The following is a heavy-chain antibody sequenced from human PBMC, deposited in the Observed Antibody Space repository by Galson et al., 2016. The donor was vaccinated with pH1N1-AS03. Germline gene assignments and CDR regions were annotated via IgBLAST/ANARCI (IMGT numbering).Heavy chain of an antibody. CDR3: ASPSMPLHAFAI. CDR1: GGSFSGYY. J-gene: IGHJ3*02. Sequence: SETLSLTCAVYGGSFSGYYWSWIRQPPGKGLEWIGEINHSRSTNYNPSLNGRLTMSVDTSKNQFSLKLSSVTAADAAVHYCASPSMPLHAFAIWGQGALVTVSS. D-gene: IGHD2-2*01. CDR2: INHSRST. V-gene: IGHV4-34*01.